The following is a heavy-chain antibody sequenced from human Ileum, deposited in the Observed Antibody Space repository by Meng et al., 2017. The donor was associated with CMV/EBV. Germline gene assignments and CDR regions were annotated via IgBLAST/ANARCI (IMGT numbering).Heavy chain of an antibody. CDR2: INPNSGGT. Sequence: ASVKVSCKASGYTFTGYYMHWVRQAPGQGLEWMGWINPNSGGTNYAQKFQGRVTMTRDTSISTAYMELSRLRSGDTAVYYCARVRKYCSSTSCYNPPFDPWGQGTLVTVSS. V-gene: IGHV1-2*02. CDR1: GYTFTGYY. D-gene: IGHD2-2*02. CDR3: ARVRKYCSSTSCYNPPFDP. J-gene: IGHJ5*02.